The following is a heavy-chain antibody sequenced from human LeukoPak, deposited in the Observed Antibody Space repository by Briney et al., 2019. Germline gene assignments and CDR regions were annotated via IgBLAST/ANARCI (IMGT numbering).Heavy chain of an antibody. CDR3: ARRGVGARWFDP. CDR2: INHSGST. D-gene: IGHD1-26*01. Sequence: SETLSLTCAVYGGPFSGYYWSWIRQPPGKGLEWIGEINHSGSTNYNPSLKSRVTISVDTSKDQFSLKLSSVTAADTAVYYCARRGVGARWFDPWGQGTPVTVSS. CDR1: GGPFSGYY. V-gene: IGHV4-34*01. J-gene: IGHJ5*02.